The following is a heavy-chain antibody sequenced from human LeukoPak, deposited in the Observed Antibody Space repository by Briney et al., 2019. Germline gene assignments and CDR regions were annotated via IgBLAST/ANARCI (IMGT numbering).Heavy chain of an antibody. Sequence: GGSLRLSCAASGITVSSNYMSWVRQAPGKGLEWVSVIYRGGRRYYADSVKGRFSISRDNSKNTLYLEMNSLTVEDTAVYYCARESGNYDILTGYHYDGMDVWGQGTTVTVSS. J-gene: IGHJ6*02. CDR3: ARESGNYDILTGYHYDGMDV. D-gene: IGHD3-9*01. CDR2: IYRGGRR. V-gene: IGHV3-66*01. CDR1: GITVSSNY.